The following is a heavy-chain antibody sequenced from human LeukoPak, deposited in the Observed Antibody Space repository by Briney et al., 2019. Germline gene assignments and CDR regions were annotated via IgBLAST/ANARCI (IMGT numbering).Heavy chain of an antibody. V-gene: IGHV4-31*03. Sequence: PSETLSLTCTVSGGSISSGGYYWSWIRQHPGKGLGWIGYIYYSGSTYYNPSLKSRVTISVDTSKNQFSLKLSSVTAADTAVYYCARAPPTMVRVYFDYWGQGTLVTVSS. CDR2: IYYSGST. CDR3: ARAPPTMVRVYFDY. D-gene: IGHD3-10*01. CDR1: GGSISSGGYY. J-gene: IGHJ4*02.